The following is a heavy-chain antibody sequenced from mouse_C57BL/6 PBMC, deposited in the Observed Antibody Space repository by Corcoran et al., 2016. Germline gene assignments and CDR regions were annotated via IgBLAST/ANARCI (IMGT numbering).Heavy chain of an antibody. D-gene: IGHD1-1*01. CDR1: GYTFTTYG. V-gene: IGHV9-3*01. J-gene: IGHJ1*03. CDR2: INTYSGVP. Sequence: QIQLVQSGPELKKPGETVKISCKASGYTFTTYGMSWVKQAPGKGLKWMGWINTYSGVPTYADDFKGRFAFSLETSASTAYLQINNLKNEDTATYFCARYGSSHWYFDVLGTGTTVTVSS. CDR3: ARYGSSHWYFDV.